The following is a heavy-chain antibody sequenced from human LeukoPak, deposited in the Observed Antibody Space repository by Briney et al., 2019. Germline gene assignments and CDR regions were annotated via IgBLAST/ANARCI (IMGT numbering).Heavy chain of an antibody. CDR1: AYTFTSYY. Sequence: ASVKVSCKASAYTFTSYYMHWVRQAPGQGLEWMGIINPSGGSTSYAQKFQGRVTMTRDTSTSTVYMELSSLRSEDTAVYYCARDREIVVVVAAALRYYYYYGMDVWGQGTTVTVSS. J-gene: IGHJ6*02. D-gene: IGHD2-15*01. CDR2: INPSGGST. V-gene: IGHV1-46*01. CDR3: ARDREIVVVVAAALRYYYYYGMDV.